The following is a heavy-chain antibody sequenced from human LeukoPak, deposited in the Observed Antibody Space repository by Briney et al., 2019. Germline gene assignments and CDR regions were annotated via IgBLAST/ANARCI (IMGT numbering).Heavy chain of an antibody. J-gene: IGHJ2*01. D-gene: IGHD3-9*01. CDR3: ARVPGYDILTGHYWYFDL. Sequence: PSGGSLRLSCVASKFTFSSYWMTWVRQAPGKGLEWVANIKRDGSEEYYVDSVKGRFTISRDNAKNLLYLQMNSLRAEDTAVYYCARVPGYDILTGHYWYFDLWGRGTLVTVSS. V-gene: IGHV3-7*05. CDR1: KFTFSSYW. CDR2: IKRDGSEE.